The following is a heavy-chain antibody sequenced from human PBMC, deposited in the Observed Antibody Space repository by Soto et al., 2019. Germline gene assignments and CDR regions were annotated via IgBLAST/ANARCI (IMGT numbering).Heavy chain of an antibody. D-gene: IGHD2-2*01. J-gene: IGHJ4*02. V-gene: IGHV1-46*01. CDR3: ARDFVEVPAAHYYFAN. CDR1: GYTFTRYY. Sequence: ASVKVSCKASGYTFTRYYMHWVRQAPGLGLEWMGTINPSGGSTRYAQKSQGRITVTRDTATSTVYMELSNLRSEDTAVYYCARDFVEVPAAHYYFANWGQGTLVTVSS. CDR2: INPSGGST.